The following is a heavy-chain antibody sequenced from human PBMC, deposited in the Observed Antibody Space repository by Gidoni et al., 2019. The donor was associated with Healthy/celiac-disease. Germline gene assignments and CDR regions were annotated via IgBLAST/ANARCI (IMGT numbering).Heavy chain of an antibody. CDR2: IIPTFGTA. J-gene: IGHJ6*02. Sequence: QVQQVQSGAEVKKPGSSVKGACKASGGTFSSYAISWVRQAPGQGLEWMGGIIPTFGTANYAQTFQGRVTITADESTSTAYMELSSLRSEDTAVYYCAGAADYGDYSLGSYYYGMDVWGQGTTVTVSS. CDR1: GGTFSSYA. V-gene: IGHV1-69*01. D-gene: IGHD4-17*01. CDR3: AGAADYGDYSLGSYYYGMDV.